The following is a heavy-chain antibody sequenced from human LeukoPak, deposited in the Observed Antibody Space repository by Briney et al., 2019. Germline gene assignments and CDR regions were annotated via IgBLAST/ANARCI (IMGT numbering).Heavy chain of an antibody. Sequence: ASVKVSCKAVGYISSSYGISWVRQAPGQGLEWMGWISGYNGDTNYAQNLHDRLTMSTDTSTSTAYMELTSLRSDDTAVYYCARRERCSSGWYEDHWGQGTLVTVSS. D-gene: IGHD6-19*01. V-gene: IGHV1-18*01. J-gene: IGHJ4*02. CDR3: ARRERCSSGWYEDH. CDR2: ISGYNGDT. CDR1: GYISSSYG.